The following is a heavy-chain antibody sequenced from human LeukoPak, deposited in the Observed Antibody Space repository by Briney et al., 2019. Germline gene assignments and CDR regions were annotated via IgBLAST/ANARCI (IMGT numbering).Heavy chain of an antibody. V-gene: IGHV3-7*04. D-gene: IGHD2-21*02. CDR2: IKQAGTEK. CDR3: VRVRGDYYFDY. J-gene: IGHJ4*02. CDR1: GFTFGSYW. Sequence: GGSLRLSCAASGFTFGSYWMNWVRQAPGKGLEWVANIKQAGTEKYYVDSVKGRFTISRDNAKNSLLLQMNSLRAEDTAVYFCVRVRGDYYFDYWGQGTLVTVSS.